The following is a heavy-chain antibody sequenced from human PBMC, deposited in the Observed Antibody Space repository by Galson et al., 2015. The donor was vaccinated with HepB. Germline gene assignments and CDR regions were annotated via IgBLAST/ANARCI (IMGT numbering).Heavy chain of an antibody. D-gene: IGHD2-15*01. J-gene: IGHJ4*02. CDR3: ARENIYCSGGSCYPPHFDY. Sequence: SVKVSCKASGGTFSSYTISWVRQAPGQGLEWMGRIIPILGIANYAQKFQGRVTITADKSTSTAYMELSSLRSEDTAVYYCARENIYCSGGSCYPPHFDYWGQGTLVTVSS. V-gene: IGHV1-69*04. CDR2: IIPILGIA. CDR1: GGTFSSYT.